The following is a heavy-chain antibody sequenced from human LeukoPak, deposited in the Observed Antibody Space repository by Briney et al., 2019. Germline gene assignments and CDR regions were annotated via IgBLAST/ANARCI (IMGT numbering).Heavy chain of an antibody. CDR2: ISYDGSNK. CDR1: GFTFSSYA. Sequence: GRSLRLSCAASGFTFSSYAMHWVRQAPGKGLEWVAVISYDGSNKYYADSVKGRFTISRDNSKNTLYLQMNSLRAEDTAVYYCARGGYFDWLRIDYWGQGTLVTVSS. J-gene: IGHJ4*02. CDR3: ARGGYFDWLRIDY. D-gene: IGHD3-9*01. V-gene: IGHV3-30*04.